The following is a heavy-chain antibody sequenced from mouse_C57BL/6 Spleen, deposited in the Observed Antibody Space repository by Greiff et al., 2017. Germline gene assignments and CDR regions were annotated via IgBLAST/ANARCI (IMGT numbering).Heavy chain of an antibody. D-gene: IGHD2-2*01. Sequence: EVMLVESGGGLVQPGESLKLSCESNEYEFPSHDMSWVRKTPEKRLELVAAINSDGGSTYYPDTMERRFIISRDNTNTTLYLQMSSLRSEDTALYYCSRNGYDLAFAYWGQGTLVTVSA. CDR3: SRNGYDLAFAY. CDR1: EYEFPSHD. J-gene: IGHJ3*01. CDR2: INSDGGST. V-gene: IGHV5-2*01.